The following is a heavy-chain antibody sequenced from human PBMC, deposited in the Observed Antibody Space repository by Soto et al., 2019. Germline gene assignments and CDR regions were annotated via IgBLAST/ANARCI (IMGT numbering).Heavy chain of an antibody. J-gene: IGHJ4*02. CDR2: ISYDGSNK. Sequence: GGSLRLSCAASGFTFSSYAMHWVRQAPGKGLEWVAVISYDGSNKYYADSVKGRFTISRDNSKNTLYLQMNSLRAEDTAVYYCARSNYDFNRAYYFDYWGQGTLVTVSS. CDR3: ARSNYDFNRAYYFDY. CDR1: GFTFSSYA. D-gene: IGHD3-3*01. V-gene: IGHV3-30-3*01.